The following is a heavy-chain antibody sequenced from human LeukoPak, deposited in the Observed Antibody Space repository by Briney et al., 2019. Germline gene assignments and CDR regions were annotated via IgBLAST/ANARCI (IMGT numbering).Heavy chain of an antibody. CDR1: GYTFTSYD. V-gene: IGHV1-8*01. Sequence: ASVQVSCKATGYTFTSYDINWVRQATGQWLEWMGWMNPNSGNTGYAQKFQGRVTMTRNTSISTAYMELSSLRSEDTAVYYCARLMVITTDYFDHWGQGTLVTVSS. D-gene: IGHD3-22*01. CDR2: MNPNSGNT. CDR3: ARLMVITTDYFDH. J-gene: IGHJ4*02.